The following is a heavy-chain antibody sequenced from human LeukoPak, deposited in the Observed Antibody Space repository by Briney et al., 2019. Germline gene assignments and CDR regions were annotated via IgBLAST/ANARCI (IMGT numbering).Heavy chain of an antibody. Sequence: GASVKVSCKPSGSTFTGAYMHWVRQAPGQGLEWMGWINPNSGETKFAQKFQGRVTMTRDTSISTVYMDLGGLRSDDTAVYYCARVLFNPGYDYWGQESLVTVSS. CDR1: GSTFTGAY. D-gene: IGHD3-9*01. J-gene: IGHJ4*02. CDR2: INPNSGET. V-gene: IGHV1-2*02. CDR3: ARVLFNPGYDY.